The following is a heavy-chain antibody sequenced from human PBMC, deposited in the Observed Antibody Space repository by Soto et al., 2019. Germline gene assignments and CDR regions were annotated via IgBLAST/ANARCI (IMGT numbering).Heavy chain of an antibody. CDR2: ISSSSTI. D-gene: IGHD2-15*01. J-gene: IGHJ4*02. CDR1: GFTFSSYS. CDR3: ASYQIGWFPFDY. Sequence: EVQLVESGGGLVQPGGSLRLSCAASGFTFSSYSMNWVRQAPGKGLEWVSYISSSSTIYYADSVKGRFTISRDNAKNSLYLQMNSLRDEDTAVYYCASYQIGWFPFDYWGQGTLVTVSS. V-gene: IGHV3-48*02.